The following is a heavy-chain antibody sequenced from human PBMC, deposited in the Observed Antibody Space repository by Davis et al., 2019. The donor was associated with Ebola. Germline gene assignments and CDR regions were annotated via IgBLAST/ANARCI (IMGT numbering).Heavy chain of an antibody. CDR3: ARDSDYGYYHGLEV. D-gene: IGHD4-17*01. CDR1: GFIFIPYW. V-gene: IGHV3-74*01. Sequence: HTGGSLTLSCAASGFIFIPYWMHWVRQVPGKGLVWVSRINGAGTSTSYADYVRGRFTISRDNAKNTLYLQMDSLRAEDTAVYYCARDSDYGYYHGLEVWGQGTTVTVSS. J-gene: IGHJ6*02. CDR2: INGAGTST.